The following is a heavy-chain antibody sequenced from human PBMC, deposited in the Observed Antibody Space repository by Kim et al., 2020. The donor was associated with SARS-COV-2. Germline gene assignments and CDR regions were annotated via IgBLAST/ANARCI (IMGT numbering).Heavy chain of an antibody. V-gene: IGHV3-7*01. Sequence: GGSLRLSCEASGFTFSKYWMRWVRQAPGKGLEWVANMNQDGSERHYVDSVKVRFTISRDNARNALYLQMNSLRVEDTAVYFCVRDFKFSYNWSWYTGSDIWGEGPKV. J-gene: IGHJ3*02. CDR1: GFTFSKYW. D-gene: IGHD1-1*01. CDR3: VRDFKFSYNWSWYTGSDI. CDR2: MNQDGSER.